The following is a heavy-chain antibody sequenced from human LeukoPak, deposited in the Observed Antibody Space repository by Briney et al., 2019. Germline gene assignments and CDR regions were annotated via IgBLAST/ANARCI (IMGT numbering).Heavy chain of an antibody. CDR3: ASSYYDILTGYYGGNY. CDR1: GGSISSSNW. CDR2: IYHSGST. Sequence: SGTLSLTCAVSGGSISSSNWWSWVRQPPGKGLEWIGEIYHSGSTNYNPSLKSRVTISVDTSKNQFSLKLSSVTAADTAVYYCASSYYDILTGYYGGNYWGQGTLVTVSS. D-gene: IGHD3-9*01. J-gene: IGHJ4*02. V-gene: IGHV4-4*02.